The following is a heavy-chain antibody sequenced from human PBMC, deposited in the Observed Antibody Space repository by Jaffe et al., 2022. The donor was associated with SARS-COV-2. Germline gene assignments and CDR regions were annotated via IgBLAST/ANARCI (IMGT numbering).Heavy chain of an antibody. CDR1: NYSISSASHY. Sequence: QVQLQESGPGLVKPSQTLSLTCTVSNYSISSASHYWTWIRQPAGKGLEWIGRIYTTGSTNYNPSLESRVTISTDTSKNHFSLKLSSVTAADTAVYYCARGADFWSGNYYYAMDVWGQGTTVTVSS. D-gene: IGHD3-3*01. CDR2: IYTTGST. J-gene: IGHJ6*02. CDR3: ARGADFWSGNYYYAMDV. V-gene: IGHV4-61*02.